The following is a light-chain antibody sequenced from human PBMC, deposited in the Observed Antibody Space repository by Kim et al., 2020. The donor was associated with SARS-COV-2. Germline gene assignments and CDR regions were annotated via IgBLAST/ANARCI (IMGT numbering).Light chain of an antibody. V-gene: IGKV3D-15*03. CDR1: QSVSSN. Sequence: EIVMTQSPATLSVSPGERATLSCRASQSVSSNLAWYQQKPGQAPRLLIYGASIMATGIPARFSGSGSGTEFTLTISILQSEDFAVYYCQQYNNWPGTFGQGTKLEI. CDR3: QQYNNWPGT. CDR2: GAS. J-gene: IGKJ2*01.